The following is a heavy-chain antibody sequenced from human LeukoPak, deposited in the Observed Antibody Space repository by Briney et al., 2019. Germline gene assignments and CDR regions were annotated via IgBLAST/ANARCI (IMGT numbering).Heavy chain of an antibody. J-gene: IGHJ3*02. CDR2: INPNSGGT. V-gene: IGHV1-2*02. CDR3: ARANFPYYYDSNGLNAFHI. CDR1: GYTFTGYY. D-gene: IGHD3-22*01. Sequence: ASVKVSCKASGYTFTGYYMHWVRQAPGQGLEWMGWINPNSGGTNYAQKFQGRVTMTRDTSISTAYMELGRLRSDDTAVYYCARANFPYYYDSNGLNAFHIWGQGTMVTVSS.